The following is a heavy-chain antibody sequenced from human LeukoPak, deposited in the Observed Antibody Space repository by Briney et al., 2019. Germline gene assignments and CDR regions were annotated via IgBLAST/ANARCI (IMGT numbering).Heavy chain of an antibody. CDR2: ISYDGSNK. V-gene: IGHV3-30*18. D-gene: IGHD2-15*01. Sequence: GGSLRLSCAASGFSFSTYGMHWVRQASGKGLEWVALISYDGSNKYYADSVKGRFTVSRDNSKNTLYLQMNSLRAEDTAVYYCAKDHDVVVVADYGMDVWGQGTTVTVSS. CDR3: AKDHDVVVVADYGMDV. J-gene: IGHJ6*02. CDR1: GFSFSTYG.